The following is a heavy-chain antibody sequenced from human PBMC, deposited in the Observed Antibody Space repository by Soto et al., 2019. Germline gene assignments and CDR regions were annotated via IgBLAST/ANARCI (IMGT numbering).Heavy chain of an antibody. D-gene: IGHD3-22*01. Sequence: ASVKVSCKASGYTFTSYGISWVRQAPGQGLEWMGWISAYNGNTNYAQKLQGRVTMATDTSTSTAYMELRSLRSDDTAVYYCARDLRTLLKYYYDSSGNDYWGQGTLGTVSS. J-gene: IGHJ4*02. CDR3: ARDLRTLLKYYYDSSGNDY. CDR2: ISAYNGNT. CDR1: GYTFTSYG. V-gene: IGHV1-18*01.